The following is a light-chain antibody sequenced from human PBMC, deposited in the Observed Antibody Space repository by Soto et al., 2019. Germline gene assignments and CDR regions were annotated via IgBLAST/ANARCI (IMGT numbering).Light chain of an antibody. CDR3: QQADSFPIT. V-gene: IGKV1-12*01. Sequence: DIQMTQSPSSVSASVGDRVTISCRASEDINSRLAWYQQKPGNAPKLLIYAAFILQSGIPSRFSGYGSGTNFTLPISSLQPEDFDTYYCQQADSFPITFGQGTRLAIK. CDR1: EDINSR. J-gene: IGKJ5*01. CDR2: AAF.